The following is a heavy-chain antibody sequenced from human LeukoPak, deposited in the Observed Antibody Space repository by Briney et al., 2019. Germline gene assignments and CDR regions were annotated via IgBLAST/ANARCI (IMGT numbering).Heavy chain of an antibody. D-gene: IGHD2-15*01. CDR3: ARRGSGGRSFDI. CDR2: ISYSGST. V-gene: IGHV4-61*01. CDR1: GGSVSSGTYY. J-gene: IGHJ3*02. Sequence: TSETLSLTCTVSGGSVSSGTYYWTWIRQPPGEGLEWIGYISYSGSTNYNPSLKSRVTISVDTSKSQFSLNLSSVTAADTAVYYCARRGSGGRSFDIWGQGTMVTVSS.